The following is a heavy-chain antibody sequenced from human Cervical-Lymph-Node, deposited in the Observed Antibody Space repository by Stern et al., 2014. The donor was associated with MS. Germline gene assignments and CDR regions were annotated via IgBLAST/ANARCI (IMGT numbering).Heavy chain of an antibody. CDR2: DYGDDEK. CDR3: AHSAGYSDISCQYYNHDAFHM. Sequence: AGPTLVKPTQTLTLTCTISGFSLSTSGVGVGWITQPPGKALEWLAVDYGDDEKRSSTSLKNRLTIINDTAKNQVVLTMTNMDPVDTGTYFSAHSAGYSDISCQYYNHDAFHMWGQGTMVTFSS. V-gene: IGHV2-5*02. J-gene: IGHJ3*02. CDR1: GFSLSTSGVG. D-gene: IGHD3-22*01.